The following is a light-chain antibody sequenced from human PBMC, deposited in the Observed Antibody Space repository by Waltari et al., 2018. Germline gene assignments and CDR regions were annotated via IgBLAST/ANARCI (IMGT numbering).Light chain of an antibody. V-gene: IGLV1-44*01. J-gene: IGLJ2*01. CDR2: SND. CDR3: ATWDDRLTGVV. Sequence: QSVLTQPPSASGTPGQRVTISCSGSNSNIGTNTVNWYHQLPGTAPRLLSYSNDHRPSGVPDRFSGSKSGTSASLAISGLQSEDEADYYCATWDDRLTGVVFGGGTKVTVL. CDR1: NSNIGTNT.